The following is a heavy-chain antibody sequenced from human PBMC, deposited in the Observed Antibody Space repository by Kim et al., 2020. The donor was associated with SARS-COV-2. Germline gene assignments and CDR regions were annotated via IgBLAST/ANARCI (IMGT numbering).Heavy chain of an antibody. V-gene: IGHV4-39*01. CDR1: GGSISSSSYY. Sequence: SETLSLTCTVSGGSISSSSYYWGWIRQPPGKGLEWIGSIYYSGSTYYNPSLKSRVTISVDTSKNQFSLKLSSVTAADTAVYYCARHNRIVVVTAIPRYFDYWGQGTLVTVSS. J-gene: IGHJ4*02. CDR3: ARHNRIVVVTAIPRYFDY. D-gene: IGHD2-21*02. CDR2: IYYSGST.